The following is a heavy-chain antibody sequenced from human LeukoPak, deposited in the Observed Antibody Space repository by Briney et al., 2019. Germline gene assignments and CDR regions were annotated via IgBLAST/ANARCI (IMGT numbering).Heavy chain of an antibody. J-gene: IGHJ4*02. V-gene: IGHV4-31*03. D-gene: IGHD2-15*01. CDR2: IYYSGST. CDR1: GGSISSGGSY. Sequence: PSETLSLTCTVSGGSISSGGSYWSWIRQHPGKGLEWIGYIYYSGSTYYNPSLKSRVTISVDTSKNQFSLKLSSVTAADTAVYYCASGYCSGGSCYLDYWGQGTLVTVSS. CDR3: ASGYCSGGSCYLDY.